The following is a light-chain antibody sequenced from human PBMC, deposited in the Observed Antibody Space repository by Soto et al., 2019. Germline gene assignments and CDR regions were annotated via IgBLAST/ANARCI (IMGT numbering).Light chain of an antibody. Sequence: QSALTQPASVSGSPGQSITISCTGSSSDVGSHDHVSWYQQYPGKAPKVMIYEVTKRPSGVSNRFSGSKSGNTASLTISGLQAEDEADYYCCSFAGGSTVWVLGGGTKLTVL. J-gene: IGLJ3*02. V-gene: IGLV2-23*02. CDR3: CSFAGGSTVWV. CDR2: EVT. CDR1: SSDVGSHDH.